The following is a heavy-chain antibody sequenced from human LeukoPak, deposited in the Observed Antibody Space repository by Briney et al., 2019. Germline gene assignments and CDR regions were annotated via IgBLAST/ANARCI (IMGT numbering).Heavy chain of an antibody. Sequence: GGSLRLSCAASGFTFSSYSMNWVRQAPGKGLEWVSYISSSSSTIYYADSVKGRFTISRDNAKNSLYLQMNSLRAEDTAVYYCAREGRYSYGFDWFDPWGQGTLVTVSS. CDR3: AREGRYSYGFDWFDP. D-gene: IGHD5-18*01. CDR2: ISSSSSTI. J-gene: IGHJ5*02. CDR1: GFTFSSYS. V-gene: IGHV3-48*01.